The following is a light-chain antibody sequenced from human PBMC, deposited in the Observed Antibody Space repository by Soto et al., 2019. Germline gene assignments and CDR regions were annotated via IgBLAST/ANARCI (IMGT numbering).Light chain of an antibody. CDR3: QQRSSWPRIT. CDR2: DAS. V-gene: IGKV3-11*01. CDR1: QSVRSY. Sequence: ESMLTQSPATLSLSPGERATLSCRASQSVRSYLAWYQQKPGQAPRLLIYDASNRAPGIPARFSGSGSGTDFTPTISSLEPDDFAVYYCQQRSSWPRITFGQGTRLDIK. J-gene: IGKJ5*01.